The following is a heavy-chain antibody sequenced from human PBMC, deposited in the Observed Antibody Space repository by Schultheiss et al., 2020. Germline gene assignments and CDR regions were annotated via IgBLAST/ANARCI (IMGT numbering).Heavy chain of an antibody. CDR2: ISSSGSTI. CDR1: GFTFSDYY. CDR3: ARDRRRYFDY. V-gene: IGHV3-11*01. J-gene: IGHJ4*02. Sequence: GGSLRLSCAASGFTFSDYYMSWIRHAPGMGLEWISHISSSGSTIYADSVKGRFTISRDNAKNSLYLQMNSLRAEDTAVYYCARDRRRYFDYWGQGTLVTVSS.